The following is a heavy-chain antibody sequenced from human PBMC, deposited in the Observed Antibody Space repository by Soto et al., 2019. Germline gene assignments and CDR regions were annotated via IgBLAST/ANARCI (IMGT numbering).Heavy chain of an antibody. CDR2: ISYDGSNK. CDR3: AYRADY. CDR1: GFTFSSYG. Sequence: PGGSLRLSCAASGFTFSSYGMHWVRQAPGKGLEWVAVISYDGSNKYYADSVKGRFTISRDNSKNTLYLQMNSLRAEDTAVYYCAYRADYWGQGTLVTVSS. J-gene: IGHJ4*02. V-gene: IGHV3-30*03.